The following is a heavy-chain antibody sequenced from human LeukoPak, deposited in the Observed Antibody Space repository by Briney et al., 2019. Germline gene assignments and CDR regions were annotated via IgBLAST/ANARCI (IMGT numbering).Heavy chain of an antibody. CDR1: GGSFSGYY. V-gene: IGHV4-34*01. CDR2: INHSGST. Sequence: SETLSLTCAVYGGSFSGYYWSWIRQPPGKGLEWIGEINHSGSTNYNPSLKSRVTISVDTSKNQFSLKRSSVTAADTAVYYCARERRYGSGSYGKNWFDPWGQGTLVTVSS. CDR3: ARERRYGSGSYGKNWFDP. J-gene: IGHJ5*02. D-gene: IGHD3-10*01.